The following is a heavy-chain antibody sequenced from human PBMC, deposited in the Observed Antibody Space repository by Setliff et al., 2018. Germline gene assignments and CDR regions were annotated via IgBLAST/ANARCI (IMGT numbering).Heavy chain of an antibody. Sequence: PSETLSLTCTVDGGSFSAYYWSWIRQPPGKGLEWIGEISHGGGTNYNPSLKSRVTISVDTSKNLFSLKLTAVTAADTAVYYCATGDVYDSSAFFPDWFDPWGQGTLVTVSS. J-gene: IGHJ5*02. D-gene: IGHD3-22*01. CDR1: GGSFSAYY. V-gene: IGHV4-34*01. CDR3: ATGDVYDSSAFFPDWFDP. CDR2: ISHGGGT.